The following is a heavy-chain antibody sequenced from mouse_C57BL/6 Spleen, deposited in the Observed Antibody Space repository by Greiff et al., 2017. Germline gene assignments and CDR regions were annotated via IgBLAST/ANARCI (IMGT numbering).Heavy chain of an antibody. V-gene: IGHV1-64*01. Sequence: VKLQQPGAELVKPGASVKLSCKASGYTFTSYWMHWVKQRPGQGLEWIGMIHPNSGSTNYNEKFKSKATLTADKSSSTAYMQLSSLTSEDSAVYYCARSRDYDVFAYWGQGTLVTVSA. CDR2: IHPNSGST. CDR3: ARSRDYDVFAY. D-gene: IGHD2-4*01. CDR1: GYTFTSYW. J-gene: IGHJ3*01.